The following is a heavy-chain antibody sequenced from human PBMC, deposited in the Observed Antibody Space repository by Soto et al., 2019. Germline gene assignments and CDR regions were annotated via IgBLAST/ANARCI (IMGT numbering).Heavy chain of an antibody. J-gene: IGHJ2*01. Sequence: QVQLVESGGGVVQPGRSLRLSCAASGFTFRTYGMHWVRQAPGKGLEWVAVIWYDGSNKYYADSVKGRFTISRDNSKNTLYLQMNSLRAEDTAVYYCAREGIPVVTPTQPYWYFDLWGRGTLVTVSS. V-gene: IGHV3-33*01. D-gene: IGHD2-21*02. CDR1: GFTFRTYG. CDR2: IWYDGSNK. CDR3: AREGIPVVTPTQPYWYFDL.